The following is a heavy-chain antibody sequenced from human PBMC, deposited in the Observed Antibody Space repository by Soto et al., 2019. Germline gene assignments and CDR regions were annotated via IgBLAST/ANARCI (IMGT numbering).Heavy chain of an antibody. CDR2: IYYSGST. J-gene: IGHJ4*02. CDR1: GGSISSYY. CDR3: ARVTNGRGADY. V-gene: IGHV4-59*01. Sequence: SETLSLTCTVSGGSISSYYWSWIRQPPGKGLEWIGYIYYSGSTNYNPSLKSRVTISVDTSKNQFSLKLSSVTAADTAVYYCARVTNGRGADYWGQGTLVTVSS. D-gene: IGHD3-10*01.